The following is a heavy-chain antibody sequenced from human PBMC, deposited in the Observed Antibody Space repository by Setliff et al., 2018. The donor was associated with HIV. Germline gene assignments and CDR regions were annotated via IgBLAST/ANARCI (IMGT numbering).Heavy chain of an antibody. D-gene: IGHD3-10*01. V-gene: IGHV3-7*01. CDR3: ASSGSGSYINWFGP. CDR1: GFTFSTYW. Sequence: PGGSLRLSCAASGFTFSTYWMSWVRQAPGKGLEWVANIKQDGSEKYYVDSVKGRFTISRDNDKNSVHLQMTSLRAEDTAVYYCASSGSGSYINWFGPWGQGTLVTVSS. J-gene: IGHJ5*02. CDR2: IKQDGSEK.